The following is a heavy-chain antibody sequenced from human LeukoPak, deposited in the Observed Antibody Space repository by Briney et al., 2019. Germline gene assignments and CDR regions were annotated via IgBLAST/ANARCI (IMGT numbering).Heavy chain of an antibody. CDR2: IYSGGST. V-gene: IGHV3-53*01. CDR1: GFTVSSNY. Sequence: GSLRLSCAASGFTVSSNYMSWVRQAPGKGLEWVSVIYSGGSTYYADSVKGRFTISRDNTKNSLYLQMNSLRAEDTAVYYCAGYCGGDCYGMDVWGQGTTVTVSS. CDR3: AGYCGGDCYGMDV. J-gene: IGHJ6*02. D-gene: IGHD2-21*01.